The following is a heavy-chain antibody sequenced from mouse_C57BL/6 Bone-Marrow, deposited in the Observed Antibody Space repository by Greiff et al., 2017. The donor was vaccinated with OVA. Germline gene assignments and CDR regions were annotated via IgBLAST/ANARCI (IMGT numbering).Heavy chain of an antibody. J-gene: IGHJ2*01. V-gene: IGHV14-2*01. D-gene: IGHD2-5*01. CDR3: AYYNNYEFDY. Sequence: VQLQQSGAELVKPGASVKLSCTASGFNITDYYMHWVKQRPEQGLEWIGRIDPEDGETKYAPKFQGKATITADTSSNTAYLQLSSQASEDTAVYYFAYYNNYEFDYWGQGTTVTVSS. CDR1: GFNITDYY. CDR2: IDPEDGET.